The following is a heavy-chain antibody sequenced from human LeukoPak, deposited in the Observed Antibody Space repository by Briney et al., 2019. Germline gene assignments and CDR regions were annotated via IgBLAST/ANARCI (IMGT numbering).Heavy chain of an antibody. CDR3: ARGLSIARLD. CDR1: GGSISSGSYY. D-gene: IGHD6-6*01. Sequence: KTSETLSLTCTVSGGSISSGSYYWRWIRQPAGKGLEWIGRIYTSGSTNYNPSLKSRVTISVDTSKNQFSLKLSSVTAADTAVYYCARGLSIARLDWGQGTLVTVSS. CDR2: IYTSGST. V-gene: IGHV4-61*02. J-gene: IGHJ4*02.